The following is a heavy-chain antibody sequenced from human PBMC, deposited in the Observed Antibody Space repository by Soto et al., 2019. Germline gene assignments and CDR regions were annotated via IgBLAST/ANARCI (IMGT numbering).Heavy chain of an antibody. Sequence: SETLSLTCAVYGGSFSCYYWSWIRQPPGKGLEWIGEINHSGSTNHNPSLKSRVTISVDTSKNQFSLKLSSVTAADTAVYYCARPPQHRYSYGYYYGMDVWGQGTTVTLSS. D-gene: IGHD5-18*01. CDR2: INHSGST. CDR3: ARPPQHRYSYGYYYGMDV. V-gene: IGHV4-34*01. CDR1: GGSFSCYY. J-gene: IGHJ6*02.